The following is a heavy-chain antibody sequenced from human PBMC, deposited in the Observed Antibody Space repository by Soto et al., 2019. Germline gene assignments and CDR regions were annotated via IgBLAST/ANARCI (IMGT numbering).Heavy chain of an antibody. CDR2: IYYSGST. D-gene: IGHD1-1*01. V-gene: IGHV4-59*08. CDR1: GGSISSYY. Sequence: PSETLSLTCTVSGGSISSYYWSWIRQPPGKGLEWIGYIYYSGSTNYNPSLKSRVTISVDTSKNQFSLKLSSVTAADTAVYYCARRYNGNAGYFDYWGQGTLVTVS. J-gene: IGHJ4*02. CDR3: ARRYNGNAGYFDY.